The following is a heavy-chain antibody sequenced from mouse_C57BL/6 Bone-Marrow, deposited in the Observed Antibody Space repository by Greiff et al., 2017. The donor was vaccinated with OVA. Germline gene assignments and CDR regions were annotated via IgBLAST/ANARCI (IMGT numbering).Heavy chain of an antibody. CDR2: ISGGGGNT. V-gene: IGHV5-9*01. CDR3: ARHNGHWYFDV. J-gene: IGHJ1*03. D-gene: IGHD1-2*01. CDR1: GFTFSSYT. Sequence: EVQRVESGGGLVKPGGSLKLSCAASGFTFSSYTMSWVRQTPEKRLEWVATISGGGGNTYYPDSVKGRYTISRDNAKNTLYLQMSRLRSEDTALYYCARHNGHWYFDVWGTGTTVTVSS.